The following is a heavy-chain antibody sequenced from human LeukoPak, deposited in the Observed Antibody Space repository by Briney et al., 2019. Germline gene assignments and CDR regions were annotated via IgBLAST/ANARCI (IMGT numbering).Heavy chain of an antibody. CDR1: GGSISSGDYY. D-gene: IGHD3-22*01. J-gene: IGHJ4*02. Sequence: PSETLSLTCTVPGGSISSGDYYWSWIRQPPGKGLEWIGYIYYSGSTYYNPSLKSRVTISVDTSKNQFSLKLSSVTAADTAVYYCARGVYDSSGYYPDYWGQGTLVTVSS. V-gene: IGHV4-30-4*08. CDR3: ARGVYDSSGYYPDY. CDR2: IYYSGST.